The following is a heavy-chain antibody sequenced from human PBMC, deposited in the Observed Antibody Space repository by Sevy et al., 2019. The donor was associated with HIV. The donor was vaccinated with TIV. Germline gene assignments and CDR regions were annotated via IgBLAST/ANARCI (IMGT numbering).Heavy chain of an antibody. J-gene: IGHJ4*02. D-gene: IGHD2-8*01. V-gene: IGHV3-23*01. Sequence: GGSLRLSCAASGFAFYDYSMSWIRQAPGKGLEWVATLSFGCGKINYADSVKGRFTISRDNSKDSFYLQMDDLRVEDTALYYCAREGCTRPHDYWGQGTRVTVSS. CDR3: AREGCTRPHDY. CDR1: GFAFYDYS. CDR2: LSFGCGKI.